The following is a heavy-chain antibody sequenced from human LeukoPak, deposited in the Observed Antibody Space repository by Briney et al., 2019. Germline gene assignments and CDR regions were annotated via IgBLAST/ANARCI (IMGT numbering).Heavy chain of an antibody. CDR3: ARHGLWFGSDKYYFDY. D-gene: IGHD3-10*01. J-gene: IGHJ4*02. CDR2: IYYSGST. CDR1: GGSISSYY. Sequence: SETLSLTCTVSGGSISSYYWSWIRQPPGKGLEWIGYIYYSGSTNYNPSLKSRVTISVDTSKNQFSLKLSSVTAADTAVYYCARHGLWFGSDKYYFDYWGQGTLVTVSS. V-gene: IGHV4-59*08.